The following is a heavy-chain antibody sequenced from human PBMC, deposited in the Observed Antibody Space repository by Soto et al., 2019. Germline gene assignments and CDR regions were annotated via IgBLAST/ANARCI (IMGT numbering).Heavy chain of an antibody. CDR1: GFTFSDSY. Sequence: KTGGSLRLSCAASGFTFSDSYMSWIRQAPGKGLEWISYITFSGNTVYYADSLKGRFTISRGNAKNSLYLQMNRLRAEDTAVYYCARVSWREKYGMDVWGQGTTVTVS. J-gene: IGHJ6*02. CDR2: ITFSGNTV. V-gene: IGHV3-11*01. CDR3: ARVSWREKYGMDV.